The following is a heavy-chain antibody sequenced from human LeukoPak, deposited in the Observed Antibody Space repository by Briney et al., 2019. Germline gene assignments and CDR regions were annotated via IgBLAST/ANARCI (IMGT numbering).Heavy chain of an antibody. CDR2: IIPILGIA. J-gene: IGHJ4*02. D-gene: IGHD3-22*01. CDR3: ARDFLGSGTLHYYDSSGYYY. CDR1: GGTFSSYT. V-gene: IGHV1-69*04. Sequence: SVKVSCKASGGTFSSYTISWVRQAPGQGLEWMGRIIPILGIANYAQKFQGRVTITADKSTSTAYMELSSLRSEDTAVYYCARDFLGSGTLHYYDSSGYYYWGQGTLVTVSS.